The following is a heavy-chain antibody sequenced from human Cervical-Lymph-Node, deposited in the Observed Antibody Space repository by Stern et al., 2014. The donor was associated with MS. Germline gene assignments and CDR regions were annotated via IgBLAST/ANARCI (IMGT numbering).Heavy chain of an antibody. Sequence: QVQLQESGPGLVKPSQTLSLTCSVSGGSITSGYFWSWIRQHPGKGLEWIAYIHYSGITQYNPSLDSRVTISVDTSTNQFSLKLRSVTAADTAVYYCARDPPTGTTPWGQGTLVTVSS. CDR3: ARDPPTGTTP. D-gene: IGHD1-1*01. V-gene: IGHV4-31*03. CDR2: IHYSGIT. J-gene: IGHJ5*02. CDR1: GGSITSGYF.